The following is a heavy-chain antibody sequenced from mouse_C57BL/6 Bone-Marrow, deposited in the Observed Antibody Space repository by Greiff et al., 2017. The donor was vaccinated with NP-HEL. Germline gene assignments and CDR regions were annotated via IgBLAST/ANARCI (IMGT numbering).Heavy chain of an antibody. CDR3: TRSPYGSSYACFAY. J-gene: IGHJ3*01. D-gene: IGHD1-1*01. CDR1: GYTFTDYE. V-gene: IGHV1-15*01. CDR2: IDPETGGT. Sequence: QVQLQQSGAELVRPGASVTLSCKASGYTFTDYEMHWVKQTPVHGLEWIGAIDPETGGTAYNQKFKGKAILTADKSSSTAYMELRIPTSEDSAVYYCTRSPYGSSYACFAYWGQGTLVTVSA.